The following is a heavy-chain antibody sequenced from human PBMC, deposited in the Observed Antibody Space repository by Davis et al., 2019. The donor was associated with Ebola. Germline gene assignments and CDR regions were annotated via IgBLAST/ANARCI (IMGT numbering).Heavy chain of an antibody. Sequence: PSETLSLTCAVYGGSFSAYYWSWIRQPPGKGLEWIGEINHSGSTDYNPSLKSRVTISVDTSKNQFSLKLNSVTAADTAVYYCARVGQAVAGTSYYYYYYAMDVWGQGTTVTVSS. J-gene: IGHJ6*02. CDR1: GGSFSAYY. D-gene: IGHD6-19*01. CDR3: ARVGQAVAGTSYYYYYYAMDV. CDR2: INHSGST. V-gene: IGHV4-34*01.